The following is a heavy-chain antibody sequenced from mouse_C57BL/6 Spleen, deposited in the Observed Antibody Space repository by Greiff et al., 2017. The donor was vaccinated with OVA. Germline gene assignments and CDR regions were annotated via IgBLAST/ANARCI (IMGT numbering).Heavy chain of an antibody. Sequence: EVKLVESGGGLVKPGGSLKLSCAASGFTFSSYTMSWVRQTPEKRLEWVATISGGGGNTYYPDSVKGRFTISIANAENTMYLQMSSRGSEDTALYYCARGEEGTTVVESAVSYWYYDVWGTGTTVTVSS. J-gene: IGHJ1*03. CDR3: ARGEEGTTVVESAVSYWYYDV. V-gene: IGHV5-9*01. D-gene: IGHD1-1*01. CDR1: GFTFSSYT. CDR2: ISGGGGNT.